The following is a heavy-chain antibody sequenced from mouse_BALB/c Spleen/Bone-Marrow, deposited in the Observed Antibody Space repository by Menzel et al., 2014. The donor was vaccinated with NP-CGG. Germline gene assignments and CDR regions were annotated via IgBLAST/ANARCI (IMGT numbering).Heavy chain of an antibody. V-gene: IGHV5-17*02. Sequence: DVMLVESGGGLVQPGGSRKLSCAASGFTFSSFGVHWVRQAPEKGLEWVAYISSGSSTIYYGDTVMGRFTISRDNPKNTLFLQMTSLRSEDTATYYCVRSGSSSGYFDYWGQGTTLTVSS. CDR1: GFTFSSFG. J-gene: IGHJ2*01. CDR3: VRSGSSSGYFDY. CDR2: ISSGSSTI. D-gene: IGHD1-1*01.